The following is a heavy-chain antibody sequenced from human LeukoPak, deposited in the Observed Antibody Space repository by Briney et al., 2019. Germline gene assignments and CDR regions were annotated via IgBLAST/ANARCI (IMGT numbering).Heavy chain of an antibody. CDR2: IYYSGST. CDR1: GGSISSSSYY. V-gene: IGHV4-39*01. D-gene: IGHD3-22*01. Sequence: SETLSLTCTVSGGSISSSSYYWGWIRQPPGKGLEWIGSIYYSGSTYYNPSLKSRVTISVDTSKNQFSLKLSSVTAADTAVYYCARRSSKNYYDSSGYYYDFDYWGQGTLVTVSS. J-gene: IGHJ4*02. CDR3: ARRSSKNYYDSSGYYYDFDY.